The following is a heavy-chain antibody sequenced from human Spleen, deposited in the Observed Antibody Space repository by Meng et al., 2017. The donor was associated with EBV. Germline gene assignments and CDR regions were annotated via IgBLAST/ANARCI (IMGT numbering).Heavy chain of an antibody. CDR1: GESFSAYY. J-gene: IGHJ4*02. CDR3: ATGWGKANY. CDR2: VIHSGNT. Sequence: QVQPKQWGAGPLKPSETLSLTCAVYGESFSAYYWRWSRQPPGRGLEWIGDVIHSGNTSYSPSLKSRVTISVDTSKSQLSLKLRSMTAADTAVYYCATGWGKANYWGQGTLVTVSS. D-gene: IGHD3-16*01. V-gene: IGHV4-34*12.